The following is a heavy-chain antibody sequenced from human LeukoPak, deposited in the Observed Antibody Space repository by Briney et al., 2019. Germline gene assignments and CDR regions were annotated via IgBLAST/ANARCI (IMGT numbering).Heavy chain of an antibody. Sequence: PGGSLRLSCAASGFTFDDYGMSWVRHAPGKGLEWVSGINWDGGSTAYADSVKGRFTISRDNAKNSLYLQMNSLRAGDTALNYCAREMYASGWLNAFDIWGQGTMVTVSS. CDR2: INWDGGST. J-gene: IGHJ3*02. V-gene: IGHV3-20*04. D-gene: IGHD6-19*01. CDR3: AREMYASGWLNAFDI. CDR1: GFTFDDYG.